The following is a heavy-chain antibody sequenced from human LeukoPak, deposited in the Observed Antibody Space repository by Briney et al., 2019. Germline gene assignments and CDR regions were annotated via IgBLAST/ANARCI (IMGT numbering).Heavy chain of an antibody. D-gene: IGHD5-12*01. V-gene: IGHV1-2*04. CDR3: ARGLINGHDFDY. CDR1: GYTFTGYY. J-gene: IGHJ4*02. Sequence: ASVKVSCKTSGYTFTGYYMHWVRQAPGQGLEWMGWINPNNSGTNYAQNFQGWVTMTRDTSVSTGYMELRRLTSDDTAVYYCARGLINGHDFDYWGQGPLVPVSS. CDR2: INPNNSGT.